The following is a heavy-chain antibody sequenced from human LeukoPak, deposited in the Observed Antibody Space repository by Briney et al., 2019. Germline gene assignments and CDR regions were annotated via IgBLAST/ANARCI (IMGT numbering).Heavy chain of an antibody. Sequence: PGGSLRLSCAASGFTFSNYAMSWVRQAPGKGLEWVSAISGSGGSTYYADSVKGRFTISRDNSKNTLYLQMNSLRAEDTAVYYCAKDPRYCSSTSCYADWFDPWGQGTLVTVSS. CDR2: ISGSGGST. D-gene: IGHD2-2*01. V-gene: IGHV3-23*01. CDR3: AKDPRYCSSTSCYADWFDP. CDR1: GFTFSNYA. J-gene: IGHJ5*02.